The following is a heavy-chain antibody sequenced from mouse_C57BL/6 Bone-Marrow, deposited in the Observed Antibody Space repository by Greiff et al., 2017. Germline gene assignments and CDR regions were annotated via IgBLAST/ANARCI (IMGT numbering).Heavy chain of an antibody. CDR3: ARSSYYYSYDCDY. CDR1: GFSLTSYA. Sequence: VMLVESGPGLVAPSQSLSITCTVSGFSLTSYAISWVRQPPGKGLEWLGVIWTGGGTNYNSALKSRLSISKDNSKSQVFLKMNSLQTDDTARYYCARSSYYYSYDCDYWGQGTTLTVSS. V-gene: IGHV2-9-1*01. CDR2: IWTGGGT. D-gene: IGHD1-1*01. J-gene: IGHJ2*01.